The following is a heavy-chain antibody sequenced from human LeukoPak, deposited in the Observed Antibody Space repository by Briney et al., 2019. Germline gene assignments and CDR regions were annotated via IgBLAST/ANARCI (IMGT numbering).Heavy chain of an antibody. CDR3: ARASGASSYYDSSGLRGYDY. CDR1: GGSISSGGYY. CDR2: IYYSGST. Sequence: SETLSLTCTVSGGSISSGGYYWSWLRQHPGKGLEWIGYIYYSGSTYYNPSLKSRVTISVDTSKNQFSLKLSSVTAADTAVYYCARASGASSYYDSSGLRGYDYWGQGTLVTVSS. D-gene: IGHD3-22*01. J-gene: IGHJ4*02. V-gene: IGHV4-31*03.